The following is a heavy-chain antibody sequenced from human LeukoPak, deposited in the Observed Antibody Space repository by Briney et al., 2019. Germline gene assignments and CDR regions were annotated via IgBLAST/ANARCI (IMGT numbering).Heavy chain of an antibody. V-gene: IGHV3-53*01. CDR3: ARVGYGSGNYS. Sequence: WGSLRLSCAASGFTVSGNYMSWVRQAPGKGLEWVSVIYSGGTTLYADSVKGRFTISRDNSKNTLYLQMNSLRAEDAAVYYCARVGYGSGNYSWGQGTLVTVSS. D-gene: IGHD3-10*01. J-gene: IGHJ4*02. CDR2: IYSGGTT. CDR1: GFTVSGNY.